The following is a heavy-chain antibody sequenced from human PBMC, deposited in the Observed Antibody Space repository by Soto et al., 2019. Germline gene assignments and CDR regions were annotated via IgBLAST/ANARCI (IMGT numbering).Heavy chain of an antibody. V-gene: IGHV4-39*01. Sequence: SETLSLTCTVSGGSISSSSYYWGWIRQPPGKGLEWIGSIYYSGSTYYNPSLKSRVTISVDTSKNQFSLKLSSVTAADTAVYYCARRSDYYGSGSYSPFDYWGQGTLVTVSS. CDR2: IYYSGST. CDR3: ARRSDYYGSGSYSPFDY. D-gene: IGHD3-10*01. CDR1: GGSISSSSYY. J-gene: IGHJ4*02.